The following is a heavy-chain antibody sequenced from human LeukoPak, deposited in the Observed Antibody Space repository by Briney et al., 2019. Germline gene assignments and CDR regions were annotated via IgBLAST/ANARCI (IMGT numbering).Heavy chain of an antibody. Sequence: SETLSLTCTVSGGSISSSDYYWGWIRQPPGKGLEWIASIYYSGTTHYHPSHQSRVTMSVDTSKNQFSLKLSSVTAADTAVYYCARVLWHFDYWGQGTLVTVSS. CDR1: GGSISSSDYY. CDR3: ARVLWHFDY. V-gene: IGHV4-39*01. CDR2: IYYSGTT. D-gene: IGHD2-21*01. J-gene: IGHJ4*02.